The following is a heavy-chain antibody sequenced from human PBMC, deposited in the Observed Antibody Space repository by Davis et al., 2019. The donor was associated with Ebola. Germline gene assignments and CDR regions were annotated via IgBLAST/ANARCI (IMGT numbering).Heavy chain of an antibody. CDR3: AKAKGGSFFDY. V-gene: IGHV3-30*18. Sequence: GESLKISCAASGFIFSNYWMSWVRQAPGKGLEWVALILYDGFNKYYADSVKGRFTISRDNSKNTLYLQMNSLRAEDTAVYYCAKAKGGSFFDYWGQGTLVTVSS. D-gene: IGHD3-16*01. CDR2: ILYDGFNK. CDR1: GFIFSNYW. J-gene: IGHJ4*02.